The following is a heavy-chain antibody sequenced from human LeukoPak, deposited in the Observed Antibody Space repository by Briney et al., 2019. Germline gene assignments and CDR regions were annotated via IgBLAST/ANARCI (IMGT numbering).Heavy chain of an antibody. CDR3: ATSHPGDAAFDI. D-gene: IGHD3-10*01. J-gene: IGHJ3*02. V-gene: IGHV1-69*05. CDR2: IIPIFGTA. CDR1: GGTFSSYA. Sequence: SVKLSCKASGGTFSSYAISWVRQAPGQGLEWMGRIIPIFGTANYAQKFQGRVTITTDESTSTAYMELSSLRSEDTAVYYCATSHPGDAAFDIWGQGTVVTVSS.